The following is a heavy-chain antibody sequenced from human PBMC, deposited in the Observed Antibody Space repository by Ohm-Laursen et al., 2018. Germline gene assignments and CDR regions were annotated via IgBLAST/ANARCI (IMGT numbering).Heavy chain of an antibody. CDR2: ISGSGGST. CDR1: GFTFTAYP. J-gene: IGHJ6*02. D-gene: IGHD1/OR15-1a*01. Sequence: SLRLSCAASGFTFTAYPMTWVRQAPGKGLEWVSAISGSGGSTYYADSVKGRFTISRDNSKNSLYLQMNSLRAEDTAVYYCARDIKEQTTLSSRDYFYGMDVWGQGTTVTVSS. V-gene: IGHV3-23*01. CDR3: ARDIKEQTTLSSRDYFYGMDV.